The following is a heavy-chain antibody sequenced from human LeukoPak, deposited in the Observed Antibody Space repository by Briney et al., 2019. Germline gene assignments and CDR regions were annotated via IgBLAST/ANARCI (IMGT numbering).Heavy chain of an antibody. CDR1: GFTFSRYW. CDR3: VRDNYGVDY. CDR2: IDSDGSST. D-gene: IGHD3-10*01. V-gene: IGHV3-74*03. Sequence: GGSLRLSCAASGFTFSRYWMQWVRHAPGKGLVWVSHIDSDGSSTTYADSVKGRFTTSRDNAKNTLYLQMNSLRAEDTAVYYCVRDNYGVDYWGQGTLVTVSS. J-gene: IGHJ4*02.